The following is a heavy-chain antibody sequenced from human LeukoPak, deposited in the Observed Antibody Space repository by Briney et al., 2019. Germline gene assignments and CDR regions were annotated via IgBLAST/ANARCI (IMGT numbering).Heavy chain of an antibody. CDR2: ISAYNGNT. V-gene: IGHV1-18*01. J-gene: IGHJ5*02. Sequence: ASVKVSCKASGYTFTSYGISWVRQAPGQGLEWMGWISAYNGNTNYAQKLQGRVTMTTDTSTSTAYMELRSLRSADTAVYYCARDFSGSYWEHNWFDPWGQGTLVTVSS. CDR3: ARDFSGSYWEHNWFDP. CDR1: GYTFTSYG. D-gene: IGHD1-26*01.